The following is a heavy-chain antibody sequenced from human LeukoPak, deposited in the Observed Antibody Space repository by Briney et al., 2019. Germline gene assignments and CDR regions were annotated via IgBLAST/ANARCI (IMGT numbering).Heavy chain of an antibody. CDR1: GFTFSDYY. Sequence: PGGSLRLSCAASGFTFSDYYMSWIRQAPGKGLEWVSYICGSGRTIYYADSVKGRFTISSDNAKNSVYLQMNNLRAEDTAVYYCARDRLGDYDLSGYCDKGGKGPLVTVSS. V-gene: IGHV3-11*01. CDR2: ICGSGRTI. J-gene: IGHJ4*02. D-gene: IGHD3-22*01. CDR3: ARDRLGDYDLSGYCDK.